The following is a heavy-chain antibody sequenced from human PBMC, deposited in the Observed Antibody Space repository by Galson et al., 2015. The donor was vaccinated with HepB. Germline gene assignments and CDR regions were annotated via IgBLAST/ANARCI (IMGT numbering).Heavy chain of an antibody. J-gene: IGHJ4*01. V-gene: IGHV3-9*01. CDR1: GFTFDDYA. Sequence: SLRPSCAASGFTFDDYAMHWVRQAPGKGLEWVSGIRWNSVTIGYADSVKGRFTISRDNAKNSLYMQMNSLRTEDTALYYCAKSPEWYCSGGSCLTLDYWGHGTLVTVSS. CDR3: AKSPEWYCSGGSCLTLDY. CDR2: IRWNSVTI. D-gene: IGHD2-15*01.